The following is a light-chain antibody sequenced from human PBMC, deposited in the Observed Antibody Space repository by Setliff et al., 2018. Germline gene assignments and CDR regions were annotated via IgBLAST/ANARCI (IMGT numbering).Light chain of an antibody. CDR2: TAN. CDR1: RSNIGAGHD. V-gene: IGLV1-40*01. J-gene: IGLJ3*02. Sequence: QSVQTQPPSVSGAPGQRVTISCTGSRSNIGAGHDVHWYQQLPGTAPKFLISTANTRPSGVPDRFSASKSVTSASLAITGLRTEDEGTFFCQSFDSSLSSSLFGGGTKVTVL. CDR3: QSFDSSLSSSL.